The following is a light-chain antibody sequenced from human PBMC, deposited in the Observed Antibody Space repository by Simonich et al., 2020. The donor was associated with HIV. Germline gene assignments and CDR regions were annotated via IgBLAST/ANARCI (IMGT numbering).Light chain of an antibody. J-gene: IGKJ1*01. V-gene: IGKV3-15*01. Sequence: EIVMTQSPATLSVSPGERATLSCRASQSVSNNLTWYQHKPGQAPRLLIYGASTRATGIPARFTGSGSGTEFTLTISSLQPDDFATYYCQQYNNYSWTFGQGTKVEIK. CDR1: QSVSNN. CDR3: QQYNNYSWT. CDR2: GAS.